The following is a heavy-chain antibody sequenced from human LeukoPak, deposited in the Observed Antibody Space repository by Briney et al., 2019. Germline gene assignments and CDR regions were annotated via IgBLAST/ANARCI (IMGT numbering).Heavy chain of an antibody. CDR1: GGSISSGSYY. D-gene: IGHD6-6*01. Sequence: SETLSLTCTVSGGSISSGSYYWGWIRQPPGKGLEWIGNVYYSGSTYYNPSLKSRVTISVDTSKNQFSLKLSSVTAADTAVYYCARHVATRPPAFYFYYYYMDVWGKGTTVTVSS. V-gene: IGHV4-39*01. CDR2: VYYSGST. CDR3: ARHVATRPPAFYFYYYYMDV. J-gene: IGHJ6*03.